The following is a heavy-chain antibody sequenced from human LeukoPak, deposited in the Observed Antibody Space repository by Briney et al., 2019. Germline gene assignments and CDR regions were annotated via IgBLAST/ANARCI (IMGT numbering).Heavy chain of an antibody. J-gene: IGHJ4*02. CDR3: ARPGYCSGGSCNGFDY. V-gene: IGHV5-51*01. Sequence: GESLQISCQGSGYSFTSYWIGWVRPLPGKGLEWMGIIYPGDSDTRYSPSFQGQVTISADKSISTAYLQWSSLKASDTAMYYCARPGYCSGGSCNGFDYWGQGTLVTVSS. D-gene: IGHD2-15*01. CDR1: GYSFTSYW. CDR2: IYPGDSDT.